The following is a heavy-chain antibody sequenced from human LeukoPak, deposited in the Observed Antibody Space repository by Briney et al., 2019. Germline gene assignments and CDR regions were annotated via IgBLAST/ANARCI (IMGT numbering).Heavy chain of an antibody. CDR1: GYSISSGYY. D-gene: IGHD4-17*01. CDR3: ARRGAVTYAFDI. J-gene: IGHJ3*02. V-gene: IGHV4-38-2*02. Sequence: SETLSLTCTVSGYSISSGYYWGWIRQPPGKGLEWIGSIYHSGSTYYNPSLKSRVTISVDTSKNQFSLKLSSVTAADTAVYYCARRGAVTYAFDIWGQGTMVTVSS. CDR2: IYHSGST.